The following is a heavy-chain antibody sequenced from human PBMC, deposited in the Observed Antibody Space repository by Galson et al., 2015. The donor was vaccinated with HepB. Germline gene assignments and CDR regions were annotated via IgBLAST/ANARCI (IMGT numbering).Heavy chain of an antibody. CDR3: ARGRQCSTASCRDHYYYYMDV. D-gene: IGHD2-2*01. CDR2: IIPIFGTA. CDR1: GGTFSSYA. V-gene: IGHV1-69*13. Sequence: SVKVSCKASGGTFSSYAISWVRQAPGQGLEWMGGIIPIFGTANYAQKFRGRVTITADESTSTAYMELSSLRSYDTAVYYCARGRQCSTASCRDHYYYYMDVWGKGTTVTVSS. J-gene: IGHJ6*03.